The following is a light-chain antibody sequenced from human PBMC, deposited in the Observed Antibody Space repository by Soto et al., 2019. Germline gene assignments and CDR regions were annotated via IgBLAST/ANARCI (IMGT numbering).Light chain of an antibody. CDR3: QQGYSTPYT. Sequence: DIQMTQSPSSLSASVGDRVTITCRASQSISSYLYWYQQKPGTAPKLLIYAASNLQSGVPSRFSGSESGSDFTLTISSLQPEDFETYYCQQGYSTPYTFGQGTRLEIK. CDR2: AAS. J-gene: IGKJ2*01. CDR1: QSISSY. V-gene: IGKV1-39*01.